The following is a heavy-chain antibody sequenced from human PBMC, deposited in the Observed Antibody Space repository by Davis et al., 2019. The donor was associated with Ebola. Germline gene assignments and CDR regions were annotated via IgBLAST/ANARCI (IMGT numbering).Heavy chain of an antibody. CDR3: ARAIAVAGTWVIAWFDP. Sequence: MPSETLSLTCTVSGGSISSYYWSWIRQPPGKGLEWIGYIYYSGSTNYNPSLKSRVTISVDTSKNQFSLTLSSVTAADTAVYYCARAIAVAGTWVIAWFDPWGQGTLVTVSS. D-gene: IGHD6-19*01. CDR2: IYYSGST. V-gene: IGHV4-59*01. CDR1: GGSISSYY. J-gene: IGHJ5*02.